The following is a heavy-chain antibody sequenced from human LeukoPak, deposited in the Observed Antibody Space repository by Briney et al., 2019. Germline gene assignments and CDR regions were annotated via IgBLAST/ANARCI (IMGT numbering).Heavy chain of an antibody. D-gene: IGHD3-16*01. Sequence: GGSLRLSCVASGFTFSSYGMSWVRQAPGKGLEWVSCVSATGYTTSYADSVKGRFTISRDNSKNTLYLQMNSLRAEDTAVYYCAKFGGVGAGYWGQGTLVTVSS. J-gene: IGHJ4*02. CDR2: VSATGYTT. CDR3: AKFGGVGAGY. V-gene: IGHV3-23*01. CDR1: GFTFSSYG.